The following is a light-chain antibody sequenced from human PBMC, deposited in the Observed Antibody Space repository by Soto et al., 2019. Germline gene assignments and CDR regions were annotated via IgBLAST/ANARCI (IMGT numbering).Light chain of an antibody. CDR2: DAS. Sequence: EFVLTQSPGTLSLSPGERATLSCRASQTVRNNYLAWYQQKPGQAPRLLIYDASSRATGIPDRFSGGGSGTDFTLTISRLEPEDFAVYYCQQYDDWLRLTFGGGTKVDIK. V-gene: IGKV3-20*01. J-gene: IGKJ4*01. CDR3: QQYDDWLRLT. CDR1: QTVRNNY.